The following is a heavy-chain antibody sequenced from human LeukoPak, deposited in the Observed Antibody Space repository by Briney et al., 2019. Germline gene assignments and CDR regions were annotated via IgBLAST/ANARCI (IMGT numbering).Heavy chain of an antibody. V-gene: IGHV3-30-3*01. CDR2: ISYDGSNK. J-gene: IGHJ4*02. Sequence: PRGSLGLSCAASGFTFSSYAMHWVRQAPGKGLEWVAVISYDGSNKYYADSVKGRFTISRDNSKNTLYLQMNSLRAEDTAIYFCVRVGTCFDNWGQGTLVTVSS. CDR1: GFTFSSYA. CDR3: VRVGTCFDN. D-gene: IGHD1-26*01.